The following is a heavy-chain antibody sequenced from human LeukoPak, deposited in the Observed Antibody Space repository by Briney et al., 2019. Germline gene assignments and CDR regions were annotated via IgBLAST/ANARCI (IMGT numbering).Heavy chain of an antibody. CDR2: IKQDGSEK. CDR1: GFTFSSYW. CDR3: ATPGGWYFDY. J-gene: IGHJ4*02. V-gene: IGHV3-7*01. D-gene: IGHD6-19*01. Sequence: GGSLRLSCSASGFTFSSYWMSWVRQAPGKGLEWVASIKQDGSEKYYVDSVKGRFTISRDNAKNSLYLQMNSLRAEDTALYYCATPGGWYFDYWGQGTLVTVSS.